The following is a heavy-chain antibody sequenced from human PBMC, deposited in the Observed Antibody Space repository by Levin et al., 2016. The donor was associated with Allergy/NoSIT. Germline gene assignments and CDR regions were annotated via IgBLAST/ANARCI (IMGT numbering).Heavy chain of an antibody. V-gene: IGHV3-23*01. CDR2: ISGSGGST. D-gene: IGHD3-22*01. J-gene: IGHJ4*02. CDR3: AKDLSESTMIVVVSFDY. Sequence: WIRHAPGKGLEWVSAISGSGGSTYYADSVKGRFTISRDNSKNTLYLQMNSLRAEDTAVYYCAKDLSESTMIVVVSFDYWGQGTLVTVSS.